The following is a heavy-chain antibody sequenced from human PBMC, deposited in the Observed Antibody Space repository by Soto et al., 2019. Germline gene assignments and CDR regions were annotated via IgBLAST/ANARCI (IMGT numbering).Heavy chain of an antibody. D-gene: IGHD1-1*01. V-gene: IGHV1-69*13. CDR2: IIPILGTA. CDR3: ARAGGIAGEPGNYYYGMDV. CDR1: GGTFSSYA. J-gene: IGHJ6*02. Sequence: SVKVSCKASGGTFSSYAISWVRQAPGQGLDWMGGIIPILGTANYAQKFQGRVTITADESTSTAYMELSSLRSEDTAVYYCARAGGIAGEPGNYYYGMDVWGQGTTVTVSS.